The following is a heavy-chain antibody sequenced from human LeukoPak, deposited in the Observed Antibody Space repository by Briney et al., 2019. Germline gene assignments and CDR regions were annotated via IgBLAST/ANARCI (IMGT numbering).Heavy chain of an antibody. CDR3: AHRRTEQWPY. D-gene: IGHD6-19*01. CDR2: IYWDDDK. V-gene: IGHV2-5*08. J-gene: IGHJ4*02. Sequence: TLSLTCTVSGGSISSYYWTWIRQPPGKALEWLALIYWDDDKRYSPSLKSRLTITKDTSKNQVVLTMTNMDPVDTATYYCAHRRTEQWPYWGQEPVVTVPS. CDR1: GGSISSYYWT.